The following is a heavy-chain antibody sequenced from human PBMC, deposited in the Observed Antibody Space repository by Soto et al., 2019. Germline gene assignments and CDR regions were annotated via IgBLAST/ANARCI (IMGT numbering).Heavy chain of an antibody. V-gene: IGHV4-31*03. D-gene: IGHD6-6*01. J-gene: IGHJ4*02. CDR2: IYYSGST. Sequence: SETLSLTCTVSGGSISSGGYYWSWIRQHPGKGLEWIGYIYYSGSTYYNPSLKSRVTISVDTSKNQFSLKLSSVTAADTAVYYCARGLLPSGPFDYWGQGTLVTVSS. CDR3: ARGLLPSGPFDY. CDR1: GGSISSGGYY.